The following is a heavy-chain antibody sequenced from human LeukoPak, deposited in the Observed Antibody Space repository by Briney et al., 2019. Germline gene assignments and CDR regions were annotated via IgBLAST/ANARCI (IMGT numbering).Heavy chain of an antibody. J-gene: IGHJ3*02. CDR3: ASRAPDKRYSSSWGAFDI. CDR2: IYYSGST. Sequence: SETLSLTCTVSGGSMSTYYWSWIRQPPEKGLEWIGYIYYSGSTNYNPSLKSRVTISVDTSKNQFSLKLSSVTAADTAVYYCASRAPDKRYSSSWGAFDIWGQGTMVTVSS. CDR1: GGSMSTYY. D-gene: IGHD6-13*01. V-gene: IGHV4-59*01.